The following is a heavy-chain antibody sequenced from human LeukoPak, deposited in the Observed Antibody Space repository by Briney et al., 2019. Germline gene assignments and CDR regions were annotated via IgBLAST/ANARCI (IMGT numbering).Heavy chain of an antibody. CDR1: GHSLIELS. Sequence: ASVTVSFKFSGHSLIELSIQWVRQAPGKGLECMGGFDPEEAKMVYAQNFQGRVTITEDTSTQTAYMELSGLTSDDTAVYYCTTRSGDFWSGFVNWGQGTLVTVSS. J-gene: IGHJ4*02. CDR2: FDPEEAKM. D-gene: IGHD3-3*01. V-gene: IGHV1-24*01. CDR3: TTRSGDFWSGFVN.